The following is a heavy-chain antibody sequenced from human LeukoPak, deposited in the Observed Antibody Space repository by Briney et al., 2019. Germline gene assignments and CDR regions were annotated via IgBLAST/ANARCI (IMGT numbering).Heavy chain of an antibody. CDR3: TTDVMGY. CDR1: GFTFSDAS. CDR2: IKSKPDGGTT. V-gene: IGHV3-15*01. J-gene: IGHJ4*02. D-gene: IGHD3-16*01. Sequence: PGGSLRLSCAASGFTFSDASMNWVRQTPGKGLEWVGRIKSKPDGGTTDYAASLKVRFTISRDDSKSTLYLQMNSLKTEDTAVYYCTTDVMGYWGQGTLVTVSS.